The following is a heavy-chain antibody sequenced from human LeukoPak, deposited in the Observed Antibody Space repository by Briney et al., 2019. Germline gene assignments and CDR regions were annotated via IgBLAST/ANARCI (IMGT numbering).Heavy chain of an antibody. CDR1: GFALSDGVTFSNYG. Sequence: GGSLRLSCGASGFALSDGVTFSNYGMNWIRQALGKGLEWVAVISFDGTHKWYADSVKGRFTISRDNSKNTLYLQMNSLRPEDTAVYYCAKKLVPYIGSGYGLAVWGQGTTVTVSS. D-gene: IGHD3-10*01. V-gene: IGHV3-30*18. CDR2: ISFDGTHK. J-gene: IGHJ6*02. CDR3: AKKLVPYIGSGYGLAV.